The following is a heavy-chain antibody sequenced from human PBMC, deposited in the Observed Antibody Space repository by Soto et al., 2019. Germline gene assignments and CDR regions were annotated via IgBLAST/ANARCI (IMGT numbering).Heavy chain of an antibody. J-gene: IGHJ3*02. Sequence: ASVKVSCKASGYTFTSYDINWVRQATGQGLEWMGWMNPNSGNTGYAQKFQGRVTMTRNTSISTAYMELSSLRSEDTAVYYCARGGGNSYGTNDAFDIGGQGTMVTVSS. CDR1: GYTFTSYD. V-gene: IGHV1-8*01. CDR3: ARGGGNSYGTNDAFDI. CDR2: MNPNSGNT. D-gene: IGHD5-18*01.